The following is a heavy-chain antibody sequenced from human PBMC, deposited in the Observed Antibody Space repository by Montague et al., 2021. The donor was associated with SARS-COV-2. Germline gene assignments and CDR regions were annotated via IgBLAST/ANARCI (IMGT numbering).Heavy chain of an antibody. CDR1: GGSISSSSYY. J-gene: IGHJ4*02. CDR2: IFYSGNT. CDR3: ADMVRAQVYYFDY. D-gene: IGHD3-10*01. Sequence: SETLSLTCTVSGGSISSSSYYWGWIRQPPGKGLEWIGYIFYSGNTDHNPSLKSRVTISVDTSKNQFSLKLISVTAADTAVYYCADMVRAQVYYFDYWGQGTLVTVSS. V-gene: IGHV4-39*01.